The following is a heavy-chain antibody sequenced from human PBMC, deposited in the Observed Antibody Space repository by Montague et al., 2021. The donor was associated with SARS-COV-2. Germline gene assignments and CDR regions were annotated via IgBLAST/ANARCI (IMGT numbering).Heavy chain of an antibody. Sequence: SLSLSCAASGFPFSSYWMHWVRQAPGKGLVWVSCINSDGSITTYADSVKGRFTISRDNAKNTVYMQMNSLRAEDTAVYYCVRPPRGGYNYPFDYWGLGTLVTVSS. J-gene: IGHJ4*02. CDR2: INSDGSIT. V-gene: IGHV3-74*01. D-gene: IGHD5-24*01. CDR1: GFPFSSYW. CDR3: VRPPRGGYNYPFDY.